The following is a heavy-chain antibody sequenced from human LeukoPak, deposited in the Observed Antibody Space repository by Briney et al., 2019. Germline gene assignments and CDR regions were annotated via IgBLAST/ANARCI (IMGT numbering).Heavy chain of an antibody. CDR2: INWNGGHI. Sequence: TGGSLRLSCAASGFNFGGYAMHWVRQAPGKGLEWVSYINWNGGHIAYADSVKGRFTISRDNAKNSLYSHMNNLNAEDTDFYFCAKDGGAGCSDDWCPPDSWGQGTLVTVSS. D-gene: IGHD3-9*01. J-gene: IGHJ4*02. CDR3: AKDGGAGCSDDWCPPDS. CDR1: GFNFGGYA. V-gene: IGHV3-9*01.